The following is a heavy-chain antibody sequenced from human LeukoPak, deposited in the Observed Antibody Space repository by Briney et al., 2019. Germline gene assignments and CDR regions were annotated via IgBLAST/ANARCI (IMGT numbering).Heavy chain of an antibody. CDR3: ARAHSKDIVVVPAALDY. D-gene: IGHD2-2*01. J-gene: IGHJ4*02. Sequence: PSETLSLTCTVSGGSISSYYWSWIRQPPGKGLEWIGYIYYSGTTNYNPSLKSRVTISVDTSKNQFSLKLSSVTAADTAVYYCARAHSKDIVVVPAALDYWGQGTLVTVSS. V-gene: IGHV4-59*01. CDR2: IYYSGTT. CDR1: GGSISSYY.